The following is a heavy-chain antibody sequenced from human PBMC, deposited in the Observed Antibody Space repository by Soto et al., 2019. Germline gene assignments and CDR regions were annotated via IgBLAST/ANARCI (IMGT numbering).Heavy chain of an antibody. Sequence: LRLSCEASGFSFGSYSMNWVRQAPGKGLEWVSFISGRGTTTYCADSVKGRFTVSRDNAKNSLSLEVNSLRDEDTAVYYCARLGYCSSATCKYYFYYYGMDVWGQGTTVTVSS. CDR3: ARLGYCSSATCKYYFYYYGMDV. D-gene: IGHD2-2*01. V-gene: IGHV3-48*02. CDR1: GFSFGSYS. CDR2: ISGRGTTT. J-gene: IGHJ6*02.